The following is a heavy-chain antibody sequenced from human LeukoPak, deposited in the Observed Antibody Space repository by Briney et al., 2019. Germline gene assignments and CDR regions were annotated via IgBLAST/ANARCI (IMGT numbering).Heavy chain of an antibody. CDR1: GFTFSSYS. V-gene: IGHV3-21*01. CDR2: ISSSSSYI. Sequence: GGSLRLSCAASGFTFSSYSMNWVRQAPGKGLEWVSSISSSSSYIYYADSVKGRFTISRDNAKNSLYLQMNSLRAEDTAVYYCARVPTDPYCSGGSCYLAYYYYGMDVWGQGTTVTVSS. J-gene: IGHJ6*02. D-gene: IGHD2-15*01. CDR3: ARVPTDPYCSGGSCYLAYYYYGMDV.